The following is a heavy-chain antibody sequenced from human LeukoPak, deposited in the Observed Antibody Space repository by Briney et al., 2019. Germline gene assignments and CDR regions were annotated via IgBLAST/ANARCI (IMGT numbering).Heavy chain of an antibody. CDR1: GGSISSGGYY. CDR2: IYYSGST. D-gene: IGHD4/OR15-4a*01. Sequence: PSQTLSLTCTVSGGSISSGGYYWSWIRQHPGKGLEWIGYIYYSGSTYYNPSLKSRVTISVDTSKNQFSLKLSSETAADTAVYYCARVYYGTKYYYYYYMDVWGKGTTVTVPS. V-gene: IGHV4-31*03. J-gene: IGHJ6*03. CDR3: ARVYYGTKYYYYYYMDV.